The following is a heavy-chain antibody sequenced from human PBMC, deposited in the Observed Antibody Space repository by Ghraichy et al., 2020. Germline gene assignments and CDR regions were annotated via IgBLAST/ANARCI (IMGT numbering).Heavy chain of an antibody. Sequence: SQTLSLTCTVSGGSISSGGYYWGWIRPHPGKGLEWIGYIYYSGSTYYNPSLKSRVTISVDTSKNQFSLRLSSVTAADTAVYYCARDSGSYGMDVWGQGTTVTVSS. J-gene: IGHJ6*02. CDR2: IYYSGST. D-gene: IGHD1-26*01. CDR3: ARDSGSYGMDV. V-gene: IGHV4-31*03. CDR1: GGSISSGGYY.